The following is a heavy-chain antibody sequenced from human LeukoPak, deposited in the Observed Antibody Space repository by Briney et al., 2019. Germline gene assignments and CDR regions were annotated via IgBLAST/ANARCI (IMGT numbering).Heavy chain of an antibody. CDR2: IYHSGST. V-gene: IGHV4-30-2*01. D-gene: IGHD6-13*01. J-gene: IGHJ4*02. CDR1: GGSLSSGGYY. Sequence: PSQTLSLTCTVSGGSLSSGGYYWSWLRQPPGRGLEWLGYIYHSGSTYYNPSLKSRVTISVDRSKNQFSLKLSSVTAADTAVYYCARATRIAAAYPDYWGQGTLVTVSS. CDR3: ARATRIAAAYPDY.